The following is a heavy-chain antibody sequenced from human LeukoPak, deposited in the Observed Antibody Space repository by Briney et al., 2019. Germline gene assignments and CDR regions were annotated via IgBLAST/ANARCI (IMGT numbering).Heavy chain of an antibody. D-gene: IGHD2-2*01. CDR1: GYTLTEMS. Sequence: ASVKVSFKVSGYTLTEMSIHWVRQAPGGALEWMGGFDPEDGETVYAPKFQGRVTMTEDTSADTAYMELSSLRSEDTAVYYCTTCLNGAGQPVAIYYYGMDVWGQGTTVTVSS. V-gene: IGHV1-24*01. J-gene: IGHJ6*02. CDR3: TTCLNGAGQPVAIYYYGMDV. CDR2: FDPEDGET.